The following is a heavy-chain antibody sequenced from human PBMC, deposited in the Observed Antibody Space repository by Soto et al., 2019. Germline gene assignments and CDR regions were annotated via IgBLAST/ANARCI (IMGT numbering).Heavy chain of an antibody. D-gene: IGHD5-12*01. J-gene: IGHJ4*02. CDR1: GYSFTSYW. CDR3: ARRWLQLREFDY. V-gene: IGHV5-51*01. CDR2: IYPGDSDT. Sequence: GESLKISCKASGYSFTSYWIGWVRQTPGKGLEWMGIIYPGDSDTRYSPSFQGQVTISADKSTSTAYLQWSSLKASDTAMYYCARRWLQLREFDYWGQGTLVTVSS.